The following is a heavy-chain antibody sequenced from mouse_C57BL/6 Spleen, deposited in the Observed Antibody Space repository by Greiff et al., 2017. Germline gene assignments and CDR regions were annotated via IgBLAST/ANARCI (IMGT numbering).Heavy chain of an antibody. CDR3: ERDYGSSYGYLDV. V-gene: IGHV1-64*01. Sequence: QVQLQQPGAELVKPGASVKLSCKASGYTFTSYWMHWVKQRPGQGLEWIGMIHPNSGSTNYNEKFKSKATLTVDKSSSTAYMQLSSLTSEDSSVYYCERDYGSSYGYLDVWGTGTTVTVSS. J-gene: IGHJ1*03. CDR1: GYTFTSYW. CDR2: IHPNSGST. D-gene: IGHD1-1*01.